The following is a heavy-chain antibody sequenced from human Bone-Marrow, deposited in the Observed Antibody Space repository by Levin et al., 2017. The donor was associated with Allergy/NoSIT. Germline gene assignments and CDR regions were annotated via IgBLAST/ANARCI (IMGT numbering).Heavy chain of an antibody. V-gene: IGHV4-30-4*01. J-gene: IGHJ2*01. CDR2: IYYSGST. CDR3: ARDSHSYYYDSSGYPRPEYRGRYFDL. D-gene: IGHD3-22*01. CDR1: GGSISSGDYY. Sequence: SETLSLTCTVSGGSISSGDYYWSWIRQPPGKGLEWIGYIYYSGSTYYNPSLKSRVTISVDTSKNQFSLKLSSVTAADTAVYYCARDSHSYYYDSSGYPRPEYRGRYFDLWGRGTLVTVSS.